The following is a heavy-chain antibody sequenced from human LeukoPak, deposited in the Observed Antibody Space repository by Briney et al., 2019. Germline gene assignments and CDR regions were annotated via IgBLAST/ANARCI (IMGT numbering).Heavy chain of an antibody. CDR2: IYHSGST. V-gene: IGHV4-30-2*01. J-gene: IGHJ3*02. D-gene: IGHD4-17*01. Sequence: SETLSLTCAVSGGSISSGGYSWSWTRQPPGKGLEWIGYIYHSGSTYYNPSLKSRVTISVDRSKNQFSLKLSSVTAADTAVYYCARFSSTVTTEEGAFDIWGQGTMVTVSS. CDR1: GGSISSGGYS. CDR3: ARFSSTVTTEEGAFDI.